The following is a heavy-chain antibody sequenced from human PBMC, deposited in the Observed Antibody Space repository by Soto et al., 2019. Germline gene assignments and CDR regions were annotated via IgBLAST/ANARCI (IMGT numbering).Heavy chain of an antibody. CDR2: ISWDGGST. CDR1: GFTFDDYT. CDR3: AKDIFGGATSYGMDV. D-gene: IGHD1-26*01. V-gene: IGHV3-43*01. J-gene: IGHJ6*02. Sequence: GGSLRLSCAASGFTFDDYTMHWVRQAPGKGLEWVSLISWDGGSTYYADSVKGRFTISRDNSKNSLYLQMNSLRTEDTALYYCAKDIFGGATSYGMDVWGQGTTVTVSS.